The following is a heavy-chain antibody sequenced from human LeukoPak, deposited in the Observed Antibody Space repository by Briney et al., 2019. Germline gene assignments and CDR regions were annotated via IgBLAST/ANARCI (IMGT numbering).Heavy chain of an antibody. CDR2: FYYSGGT. D-gene: IGHD4-17*01. J-gene: IGHJ4*02. CDR3: ATYVDYGDYVDN. CDR1: GGSISSYY. Sequence: SETLSLTCTVSGGSISSYYWSWIRQPPGKGLEWIGYFYYSGGTNYNPSLKSRVTMSVDTSRNQFSLKVSSVTAADTAVYYCATYVDYGDYVDNWGQGTLVTVSS. V-gene: IGHV4-59*01.